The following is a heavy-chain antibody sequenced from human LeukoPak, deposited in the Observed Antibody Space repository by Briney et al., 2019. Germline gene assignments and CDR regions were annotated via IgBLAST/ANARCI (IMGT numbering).Heavy chain of an antibody. CDR3: ARAGASGWYAAGWFDP. J-gene: IGHJ5*02. CDR1: RFRFHNYW. CDR2: IYIDGRTT. D-gene: IGHD6-19*01. V-gene: IGHV3-74*01. Sequence: GGSLKLSCAASRFRFHNYWMHWVRQAPGKGLVWLSSIYIDGRTTRYAASVQGRFIISRDNAKNTQSLQMNSLRDDDTAVEYCARAGASGWYAAGWFDPWGQGTLVTVSS.